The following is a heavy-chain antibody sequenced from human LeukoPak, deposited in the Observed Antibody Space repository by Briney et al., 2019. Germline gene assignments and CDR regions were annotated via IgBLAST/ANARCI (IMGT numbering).Heavy chain of an antibody. CDR1: GYTFTGYY. D-gene: IGHD2-8*01. CDR2: ISAYNGNT. CDR3: ARGGGYCTNGVCRVLYYYYGMDV. J-gene: IGHJ6*02. Sequence: ASVKVSCKASGYTFTGYYMHWVRQAPGQGLEWMGWISAYNGNTNYAQKLQGRVTMTTDTSTSTAYMELRSLRSDDTAVYYCARGGGYCTNGVCRVLYYYYGMDVWGQGTTVTVSS. V-gene: IGHV1-18*04.